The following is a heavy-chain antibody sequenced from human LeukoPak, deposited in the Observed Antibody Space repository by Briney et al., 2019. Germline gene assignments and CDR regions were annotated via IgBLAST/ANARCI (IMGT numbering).Heavy chain of an antibody. CDR2: LYYGVNT. CDR3: ARLRVQQLASSYYMDV. J-gene: IGHJ6*03. V-gene: IGHV4-39*01. Sequence: SETLSLTCTVSGDSVTTTNFYWGWIRQAPGKGLEWIGSLYYGVNTYYKPSLKSRVTISVDTSLNQFSLILTSVTAADTGVYYCARLRVQQLASSYYMDVWGKGTTLTVSS. D-gene: IGHD6-13*01. CDR1: GDSVTTTNFY.